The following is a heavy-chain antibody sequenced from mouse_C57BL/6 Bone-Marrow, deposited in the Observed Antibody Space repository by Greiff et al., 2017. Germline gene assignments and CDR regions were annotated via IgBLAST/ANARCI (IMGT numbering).Heavy chain of an antibody. D-gene: IGHD3-2*02. Sequence: VQLQQPGAELVKPGASVKLSCKASGYTFTSYWMHWVKQRPGRGLEWIGRIDPNSGGTTYNEKFKSKATLTVDKPSSTAYMQLSSLTSEDSAVYYCARRASSGYGFAYWGQGTLVTVSA. CDR1: GYTFTSYW. CDR2: IDPNSGGT. J-gene: IGHJ3*01. V-gene: IGHV1-72*01. CDR3: ARRASSGYGFAY.